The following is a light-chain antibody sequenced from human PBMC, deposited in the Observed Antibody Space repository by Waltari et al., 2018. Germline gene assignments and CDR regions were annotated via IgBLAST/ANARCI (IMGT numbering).Light chain of an antibody. CDR3: SSYMDTTTLEL. Sequence: QSALTQPASVSGSPGQSITISCTGTSSDVGSYNYVSWYQQHPGKAPKLIIYDVTNRPSGVSTPFSGSKSGNTASLTISGLQAEDEADYYCSSYMDTTTLELFGGGTSLTVL. CDR1: SSDVGSYNY. J-gene: IGLJ2*01. V-gene: IGLV2-14*03. CDR2: DVT.